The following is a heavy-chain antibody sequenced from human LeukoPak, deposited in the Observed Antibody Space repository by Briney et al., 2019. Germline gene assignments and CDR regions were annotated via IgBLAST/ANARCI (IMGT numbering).Heavy chain of an antibody. CDR3: VRSAFLTTEFYFDY. CDR2: INTDGRTI. J-gene: IGHJ4*01. D-gene: IGHD4-11*01. CDR1: GFTFSSNV. Sequence: GGSLRLSCVASGFTFSSNVMIWVRQAPGKGLVWVSRINTDGRTITYADSVKGRFTISRDNAKNTLYLQMNSLRAEDTAVYYCVRSAFLTTEFYFDYWGHGTLVTVSS. V-gene: IGHV3-74*01.